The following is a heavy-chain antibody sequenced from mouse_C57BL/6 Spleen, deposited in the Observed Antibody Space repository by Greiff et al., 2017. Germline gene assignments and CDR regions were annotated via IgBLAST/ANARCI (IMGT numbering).Heavy chain of an antibody. CDR1: GYTFTSYW. CDR2: IDPSDSYT. V-gene: IGHV1-50*01. J-gene: IGHJ2*01. CDR3: ARYLITTVVATDY. D-gene: IGHD1-1*01. Sequence: QVQLQQPGAELVKPGASVKLSCKASGYTFTSYWMQWVKQRPGQGLEWIGEIDPSDSYTNYNPKFKGKATLTVDTSSSTAYMQLSSLTSEDSAVYYCARYLITTVVATDYWGQGTTLTVSS.